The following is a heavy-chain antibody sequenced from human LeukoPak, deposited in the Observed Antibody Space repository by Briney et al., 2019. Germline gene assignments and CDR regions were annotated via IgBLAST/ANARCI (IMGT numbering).Heavy chain of an antibody. CDR2: INHSGST. D-gene: IGHD4-17*01. Sequence: SETLSLTCTVSGGSISSYYWSWIRQPPGKGLEWIGEINHSGSTNYNPSLKSRVTISVDTSKNQFSLKLSSVTAADTAVYYCARISVTKPMFYYYYYMDVWGKGTTVTVSS. J-gene: IGHJ6*03. CDR1: GGSISSYY. CDR3: ARISVTKPMFYYYYYMDV. V-gene: IGHV4-34*01.